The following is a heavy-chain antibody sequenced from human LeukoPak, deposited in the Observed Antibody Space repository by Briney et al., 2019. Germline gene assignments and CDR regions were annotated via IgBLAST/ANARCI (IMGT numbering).Heavy chain of an antibody. J-gene: IGHJ4*02. Sequence: ASVKVSCKASGYTFTGYYMHWVRQAPGQGLEWMGWINPNSGGTNYAQKFQGWVTMTRDTSISTAYMELSRLRSDDTAVYYCARDGAIDNRTMVRGVIGYWGQGTLVTVSS. V-gene: IGHV1-2*04. CDR2: INPNSGGT. CDR1: GYTFTGYY. CDR3: ARDGAIDNRTMVRGVIGY. D-gene: IGHD3-10*01.